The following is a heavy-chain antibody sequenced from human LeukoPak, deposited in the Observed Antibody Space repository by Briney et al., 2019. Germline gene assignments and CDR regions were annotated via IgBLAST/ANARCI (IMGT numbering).Heavy chain of an antibody. V-gene: IGHV4-59*01. Sequence: PSETLSLTCTVSGSSISSYYWSWIRQPPGKGLEWIGYVYYSGSTYYNPSLKSRVTISVDTSKKQFSLKLTSVTTADTAVYYCARGQDLRGSPTIYPFDYWGQGTLVTVPS. D-gene: IGHD3-9*01. CDR2: VYYSGST. J-gene: IGHJ4*02. CDR3: ARGQDLRGSPTIYPFDY. CDR1: GSSISSYY.